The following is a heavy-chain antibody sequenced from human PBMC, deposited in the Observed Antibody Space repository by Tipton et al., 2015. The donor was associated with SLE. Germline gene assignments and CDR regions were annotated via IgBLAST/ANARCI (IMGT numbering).Heavy chain of an antibody. Sequence: SGFSLTNYAMHWVRQAPGKGLEWVAVISYDGSNKYYADSVKGRFTISRDNSKNTLYLEMRSLRAEDTAVFYCARNGGNYYMDVWGKGTTVTVSS. CDR3: ARNGGNYYMDV. D-gene: IGHD3-16*01. V-gene: IGHV3-30*04. CDR1: GFSLTNYA. J-gene: IGHJ6*03. CDR2: ISYDGSNK.